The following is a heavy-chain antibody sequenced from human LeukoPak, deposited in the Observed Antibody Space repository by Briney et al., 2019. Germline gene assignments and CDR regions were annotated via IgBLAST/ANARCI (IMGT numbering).Heavy chain of an antibody. CDR2: IDPTGSQK. D-gene: IGHD1-1*01. Sequence: PGGSLRLSCADSQFTFNGSWMNWVCQGPGKGLEWVANIDPTGSQKRYVDSVKGRFTISKDNPGTSLYLDMHSLRAEDTAIYYCAIWTSGNYWGQGTLVT. CDR3: AIWTSGNY. J-gene: IGHJ4*02. V-gene: IGHV3-7*01. CDR1: QFTFNGSW.